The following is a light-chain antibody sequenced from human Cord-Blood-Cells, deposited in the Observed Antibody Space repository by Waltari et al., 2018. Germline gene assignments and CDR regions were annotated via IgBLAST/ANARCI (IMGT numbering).Light chain of an antibody. CDR3: SSYTSSSTPYV. V-gene: IGLV2-14*01. Sequence: QSALPQPASVSGSPGQSITISCTGTSRDVGGYNYASLYQQHPGKAPKLMIYDVSNRPSGVSNRFSGSKSGNTASLTISGLQAEDEADYYCSSYTSSSTPYVFGTGTKVTVL. CDR1: SRDVGGYNY. J-gene: IGLJ1*01. CDR2: DVS.